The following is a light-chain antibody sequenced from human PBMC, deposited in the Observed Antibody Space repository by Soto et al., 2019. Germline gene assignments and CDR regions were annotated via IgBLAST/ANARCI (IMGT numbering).Light chain of an antibody. V-gene: IGKV3-11*01. Sequence: EIVLTQSPGTLSLSPGERATLSCRAIQSVSNNYLAWYQQKPGQAPRLLIYDASNRATGIPARFSGSGSGTDFTLTISSLEPEDFAVYYCQQRTNWSSVTFGGGTKVDIK. J-gene: IGKJ4*01. CDR2: DAS. CDR1: QSVSNNY. CDR3: QQRTNWSSVT.